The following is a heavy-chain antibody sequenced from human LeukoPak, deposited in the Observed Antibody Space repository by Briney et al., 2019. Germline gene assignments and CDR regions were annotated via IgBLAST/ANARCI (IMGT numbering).Heavy chain of an antibody. CDR3: ARELGLDY. J-gene: IGHJ4*02. Sequence: SGGSLRLSCAASGFTFSSYAMSWVRQAPGKGLEWVANIKQDGSEKYYVDSVKGRFTISRDNAKNSLYLQMNSLSAEDTAVYYCARELGLDYWGQGTLVTVSS. V-gene: IGHV3-7*01. CDR1: GFTFSSYA. CDR2: IKQDGSEK. D-gene: IGHD1-26*01.